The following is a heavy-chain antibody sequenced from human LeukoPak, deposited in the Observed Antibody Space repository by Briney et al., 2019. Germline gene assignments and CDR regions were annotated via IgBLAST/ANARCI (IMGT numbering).Heavy chain of an antibody. Sequence: GGSLRLSCAASGFTFSSYGMHWVRQAPGRGLEWVAVISYDGSNKYYADSVKGRFTISRDNSKNTLYLQMNSLRAEDTAVYYCAKESIYGGYAPPFDYWGQGTLVTVSS. V-gene: IGHV3-30*18. CDR1: GFTFSSYG. CDR3: AKESIYGGYAPPFDY. D-gene: IGHD4-17*01. CDR2: ISYDGSNK. J-gene: IGHJ4*02.